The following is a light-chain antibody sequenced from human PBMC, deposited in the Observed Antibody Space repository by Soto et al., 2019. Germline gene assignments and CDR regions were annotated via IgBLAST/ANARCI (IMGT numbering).Light chain of an antibody. Sequence: EIVMTQSPATLSVSPGERATLSCRASKSVSSNLAWYQQKPGQAPRLLIYGASTRATGIPARFSGSGSGTELTLTISSLQSEDFAVYYCQQYNNWPPHTFGQGTKLEIK. J-gene: IGKJ2*01. V-gene: IGKV3-15*01. CDR1: KSVSSN. CDR3: QQYNNWPPHT. CDR2: GAS.